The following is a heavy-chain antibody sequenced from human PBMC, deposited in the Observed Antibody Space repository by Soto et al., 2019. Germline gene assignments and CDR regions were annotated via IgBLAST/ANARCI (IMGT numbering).Heavy chain of an antibody. Sequence: QVQLQESGPGLVKPSQTLSLTCTVSGGSISSGGYYWSWIRHHPGKGLEWIGYIYYSGSTYYNPSLKSRVTISVDTSKNQFSLKLRSVTAADTAVYYCARGRYSSSSNWFDPWGQGTLLTVSS. J-gene: IGHJ5*02. D-gene: IGHD6-6*01. V-gene: IGHV4-31*03. CDR2: IYYSGST. CDR1: GGSISSGGYY. CDR3: ARGRYSSSSNWFDP.